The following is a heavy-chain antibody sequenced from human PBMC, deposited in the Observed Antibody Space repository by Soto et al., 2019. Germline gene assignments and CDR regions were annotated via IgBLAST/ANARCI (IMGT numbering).Heavy chain of an antibody. Sequence: QLQLQESGPGLVKPSETLSLTCTVSGGSISSSSYYWGWIRQPPGKGLEWIGSIYYSGSTYYNPSLKSRVTISVDTSKNQFSLKLSSVTAADTAVYYCARHGGSGWAYYYYYMDVWGKGTTVTVSS. CDR2: IYYSGST. CDR3: ARHGGSGWAYYYYYMDV. CDR1: GGSISSSSYY. V-gene: IGHV4-39*01. J-gene: IGHJ6*03. D-gene: IGHD6-19*01.